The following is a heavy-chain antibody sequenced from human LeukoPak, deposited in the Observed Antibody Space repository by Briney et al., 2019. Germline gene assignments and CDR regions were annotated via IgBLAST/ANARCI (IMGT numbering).Heavy chain of an antibody. D-gene: IGHD1-26*01. J-gene: IGHJ4*02. CDR2: ISGSGGST. Sequence: GGSLRLSCAASGFNVSNNYMNWVRQAPGKGLEWVSGISGSGGSTYYADSVKGRFTISRDNSKNTLYLQMSSLRAEDTAVYYCAKDRSWAATTTRLYSFDYWGQGTLVTVSS. V-gene: IGHV3-23*01. CDR1: GFNVSNNY. CDR3: AKDRSWAATTTRLYSFDY.